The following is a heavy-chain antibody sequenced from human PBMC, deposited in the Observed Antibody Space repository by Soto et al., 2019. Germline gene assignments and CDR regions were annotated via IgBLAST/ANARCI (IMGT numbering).Heavy chain of an antibody. CDR2: ISAYNGNT. D-gene: IGHD2-2*01. J-gene: IGHJ6*02. V-gene: IGHV1-18*01. Sequence: ASVKVSCKASGYTFTSYGISWVRQAPGQGLEWMGWISAYNGNTNYAQKLQGRVTMTTDTSTSTAYMELRSLRSDDTAVYYCARALSDIVVVPAPMGVWGQGTTVTVSS. CDR1: GYTFTSYG. CDR3: ARALSDIVVVPAPMGV.